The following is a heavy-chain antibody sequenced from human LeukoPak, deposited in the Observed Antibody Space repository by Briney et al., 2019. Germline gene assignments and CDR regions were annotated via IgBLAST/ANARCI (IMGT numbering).Heavy chain of an antibody. V-gene: IGHV3-11*01. D-gene: IGHD3-10*01. J-gene: IGHJ4*02. CDR2: ISSSGSTI. CDR3: ARDNGGSGSYYDAPLDY. Sequence: KSGGSLRLSCAASGFAFSDYYMSWIRQAPGKGLEWVSYISSSGSTIYYADSVKGRFTISRDNAKNSLYLQMNSLRAEDTAVYYCARDNGGSGSYYDAPLDYWGQGTLVTVSS. CDR1: GFAFSDYY.